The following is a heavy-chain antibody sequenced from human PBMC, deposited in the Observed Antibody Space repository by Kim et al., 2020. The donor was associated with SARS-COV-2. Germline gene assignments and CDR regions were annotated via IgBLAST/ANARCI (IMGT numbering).Heavy chain of an antibody. Sequence: ASVKVSCKASGYTFTSYYMHWVRQAPGQGLEWMGIINPSGGSTSYAQKFQGRVTMTRDTSTSTVYMELSSLRSEDTAVYYCARARGIVVVVAANPPSGWFDPWGQGTLVTVSS. CDR2: INPSGGST. J-gene: IGHJ5*02. V-gene: IGHV1-46*01. CDR1: GYTFTSYY. CDR3: ARARGIVVVVAANPPSGWFDP. D-gene: IGHD2-15*01.